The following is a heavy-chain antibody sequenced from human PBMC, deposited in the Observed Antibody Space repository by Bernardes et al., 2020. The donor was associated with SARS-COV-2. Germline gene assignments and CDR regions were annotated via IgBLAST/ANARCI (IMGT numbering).Heavy chain of an antibody. Sequence: GESLKISCKGSGYSFTSYWIGWVRQMPGKGLEWMGIIYPGDSDTRYSPSFQGQVTISADKSISTAYLQWSSLKASDTAMYYCARSVQYNWNYYYYYGMDVWGQGTTVTVSS. J-gene: IGHJ6*02. CDR3: ARSVQYNWNYYYYYGMDV. CDR1: GYSFTSYW. V-gene: IGHV5-51*01. CDR2: IYPGDSDT. D-gene: IGHD1-20*01.